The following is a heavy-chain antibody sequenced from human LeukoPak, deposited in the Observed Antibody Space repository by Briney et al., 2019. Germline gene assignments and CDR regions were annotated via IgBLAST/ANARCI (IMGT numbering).Heavy chain of an antibody. CDR2: IYYSGST. Sequence: SETLSLTCTVSGGSISSYYWSWIRQPPGKGLEWIGYIYYSGSTNYNPPLKSRVTISVDTSKNQFSLKLSSVTAADTAVYYCARVGSGSYYGADYYYYMDVWGKGTTVTISS. D-gene: IGHD3-10*01. J-gene: IGHJ6*03. CDR1: GGSISSYY. CDR3: ARVGSGSYYGADYYYYMDV. V-gene: IGHV4-59*01.